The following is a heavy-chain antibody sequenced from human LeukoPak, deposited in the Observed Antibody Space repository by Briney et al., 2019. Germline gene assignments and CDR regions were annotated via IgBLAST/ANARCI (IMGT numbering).Heavy chain of an antibody. CDR3: ARNKDYYGTGSPSGMDV. Sequence: PGGSLRLSCAAPGFTFSSYGMHWVRQAPGKGLEWVAFISYDGSNKYYADSVKGRFTISRDNSKNTLYLQMNSLRAEDTAVYYCARNKDYYGTGSPSGMDVWGKGTTVTVSS. CDR2: ISYDGSNK. D-gene: IGHD3-10*01. CDR1: GFTFSSYG. J-gene: IGHJ6*04. V-gene: IGHV3-30*03.